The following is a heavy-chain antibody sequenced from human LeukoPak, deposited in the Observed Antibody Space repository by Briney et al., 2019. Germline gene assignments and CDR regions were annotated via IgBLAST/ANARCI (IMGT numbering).Heavy chain of an antibody. Sequence: PSETLSLTCAVYGGSFSGYYWSWIRQPPGKGLEWIGEINHSGSTNYNPSLKSRVTISVDTSKNQFSLKLSSVTAADTAVYYCARDSSIWLDWYFDLWGRGTLVTVSS. CDR1: GGSFSGYY. V-gene: IGHV4-34*01. CDR2: INHSGST. D-gene: IGHD6-13*01. J-gene: IGHJ2*01. CDR3: ARDSSIWLDWYFDL.